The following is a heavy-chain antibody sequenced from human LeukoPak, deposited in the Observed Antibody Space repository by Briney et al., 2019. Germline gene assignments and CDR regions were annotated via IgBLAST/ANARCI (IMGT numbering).Heavy chain of an antibody. CDR2: INGGSGNT. J-gene: IGHJ4*02. D-gene: IGHD1-26*01. CDR1: GHTFTTSA. Sequence: ASVKVSCKASGHTFTTSAMHWVRQAPGQRLEWMGWINGGSGNTKYSQKFQGRVTITRDTSATTAYMELSSLTSEDTAIYYCARAIGLSRGRSRPFEDWGQGTLVNVSS. CDR3: ARAIGLSRGRSRPFED. V-gene: IGHV1-3*01.